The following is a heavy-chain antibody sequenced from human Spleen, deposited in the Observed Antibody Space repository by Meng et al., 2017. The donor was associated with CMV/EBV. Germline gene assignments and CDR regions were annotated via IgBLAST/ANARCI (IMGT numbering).Heavy chain of an antibody. CDR3: ARTAAAGPYYFDY. J-gene: IGHJ4*02. Sequence: QVHLQEPGPGLVKPSQTLSLTCTVSGGSISSGSYYWSWIRQPAGKGLEWIGRIYTSGSTNYNPSLKSRVTIPVDTSKNQFSLKLSSVTAADTAVYYCARTAAAGPYYFDYWGQGTLVTVSS. D-gene: IGHD6-13*01. V-gene: IGHV4-61*02. CDR1: GGSISSGSYY. CDR2: IYTSGST.